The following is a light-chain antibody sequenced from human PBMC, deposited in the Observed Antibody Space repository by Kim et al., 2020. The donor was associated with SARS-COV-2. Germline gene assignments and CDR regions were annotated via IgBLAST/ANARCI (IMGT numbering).Light chain of an antibody. Sequence: SVAPGQTATITCSGDRLGDKYVFWYQQKPCQSPLLVIFQDNKRPSGIPGRFSGSNSANTATLTISGTQALDEADYYCQAYDTNIILFGGGTQLTVL. V-gene: IGLV3-1*01. CDR3: QAYDTNIIL. J-gene: IGLJ2*01. CDR1: RLGDKY. CDR2: QDN.